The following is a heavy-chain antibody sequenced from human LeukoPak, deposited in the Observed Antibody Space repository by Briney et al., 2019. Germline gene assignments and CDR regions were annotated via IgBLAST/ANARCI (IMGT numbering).Heavy chain of an antibody. Sequence: GGSLRLSCAASGFTFSSYNMNWVRQAPGKGLEWVSAISGSGGSTYYADSVKGRFTISRDNSKNTLYLQMNSLRAEDTAVYYCARETQLRYFDWYDAFDIWGQGTMVTVSS. V-gene: IGHV3-23*01. J-gene: IGHJ3*02. CDR1: GFTFSSYN. D-gene: IGHD3-9*01. CDR3: ARETQLRYFDWYDAFDI. CDR2: ISGSGGST.